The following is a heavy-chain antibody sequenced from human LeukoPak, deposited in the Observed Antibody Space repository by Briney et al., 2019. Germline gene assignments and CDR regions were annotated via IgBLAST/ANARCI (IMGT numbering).Heavy chain of an antibody. J-gene: IGHJ4*02. Sequence: GASVKVSCKASGYTFTSYGISWVRQAPGQGLEWMGWISAYNGNTNYAQKLQGRVTMTTDTSTSTAYMELRSLRSDDTAVYYCARDLTYYYGSGSYYNSHAIDYWGQGTLVTVPS. D-gene: IGHD3-10*01. CDR3: ARDLTYYYGSGSYYNSHAIDY. V-gene: IGHV1-18*01. CDR2: ISAYNGNT. CDR1: GYTFTSYG.